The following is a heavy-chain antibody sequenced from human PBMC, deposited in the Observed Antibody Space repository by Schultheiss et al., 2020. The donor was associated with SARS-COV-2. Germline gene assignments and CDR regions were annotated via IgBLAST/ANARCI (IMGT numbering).Heavy chain of an antibody. J-gene: IGHJ3*02. CDR2: IWYDGSKQ. CDR1: GFTFSRHG. V-gene: IGHV3-33*01. Sequence: GGSLRLSCAASGFTFSRHGMHWVRQAPGKGLEWVAVIWYDGSKQYYADSVKGRFTISRDNAKNSLYLQMNSLRAEDTAVYYCARTDDSSGYDAFDIWGQGTMVTVSS. CDR3: ARTDDSSGYDAFDI. D-gene: IGHD3-22*01.